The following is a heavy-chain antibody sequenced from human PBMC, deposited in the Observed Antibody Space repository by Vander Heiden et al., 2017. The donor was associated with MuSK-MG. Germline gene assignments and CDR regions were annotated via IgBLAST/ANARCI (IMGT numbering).Heavy chain of an antibody. CDR3: ASGDRTGYYPNYYYYYMDV. CDR1: GGTFSSYA. D-gene: IGHD3-9*01. J-gene: IGHJ6*03. CDR2: IIPIFGTA. V-gene: IGHV1-69*01. Sequence: QVQLVQSGAEVKKPGSSVKVSCKASGGTFSSYAISRVRQAPGQGLEWMGGIIPIFGTANYAQKFQGRVTITADESTSTAYMELSSLRSEDTAVYYCASGDRTGYYPNYYYYYMDVWGKGTTVTVSS.